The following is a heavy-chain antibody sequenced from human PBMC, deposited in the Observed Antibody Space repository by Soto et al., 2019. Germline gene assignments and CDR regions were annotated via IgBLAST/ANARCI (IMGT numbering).Heavy chain of an antibody. CDR3: ARDGAVAGDSNFDY. J-gene: IGHJ4*02. CDR2: INAGNGNT. D-gene: IGHD6-19*01. V-gene: IGHV1-3*01. CDR1: GYTFTSYA. Sequence: ASVKVSCKASGYTFTSYAMHWVRQAPGQRLEWMGWINAGNGNTKYSQKFQGRVTITTDTSASTAYMELSSLRSEDTAVYYCARDGAVAGDSNFDYWGQGTLVTVSS.